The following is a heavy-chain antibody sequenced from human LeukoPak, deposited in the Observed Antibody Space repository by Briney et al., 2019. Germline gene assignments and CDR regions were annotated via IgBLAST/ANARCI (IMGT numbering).Heavy chain of an antibody. J-gene: IGHJ4*02. V-gene: IGHV3-23*01. CDR3: AKNYGTSRPFYDY. D-gene: IGHD4-17*01. CDR2: ISGEGIYT. CDR1: GFTFSNYA. Sequence: GGSLRLSCAASGFTFSNYAMTWVRHAPGKGLQWVSAISGEGIYTYYIDSVKGRFTTSRDNSKNTLFLQINSLRADDTAVYYCAKNYGTSRPFYDYWGQGSVVTVSS.